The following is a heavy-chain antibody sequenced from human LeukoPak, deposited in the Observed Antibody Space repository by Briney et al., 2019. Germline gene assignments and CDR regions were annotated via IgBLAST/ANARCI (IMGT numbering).Heavy chain of an antibody. D-gene: IGHD4-11*01. CDR2: IKQDGSEK. J-gene: IGHJ3*02. Sequence: GGSLRLSCAASGITFSNFWVSCVRQTPGKGLEWVANIKQDGSEKYYVDSVKGRFTISRDNAKNSLYLQMNSLRAEDTAIYYCARERVTTGGDACDIWGHGTMVTVSS. CDR3: ARERVTTGGDACDI. V-gene: IGHV3-7*01. CDR1: GITFSNFW.